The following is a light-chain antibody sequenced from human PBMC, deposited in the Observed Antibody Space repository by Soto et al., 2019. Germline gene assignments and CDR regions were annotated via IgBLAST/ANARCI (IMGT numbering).Light chain of an antibody. CDR1: SNDVGGYNY. CDR2: EVS. V-gene: IGLV2-14*01. J-gene: IGLJ3*02. CDR3: SSFTITNTWV. Sequence: QSVLTQPASVSGSPGQSITISCTGTSNDVGGYNYVSWYQQHPGKAPKLIIYEVSYRPSGVSNRFSASKSGNTASLTISGLQAEDEADYYCSSFTITNTWVFGGGTKLTVL.